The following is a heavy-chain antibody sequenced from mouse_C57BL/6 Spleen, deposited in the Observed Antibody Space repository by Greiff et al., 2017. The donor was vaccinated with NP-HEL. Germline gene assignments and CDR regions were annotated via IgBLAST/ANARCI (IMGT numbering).Heavy chain of an antibody. CDR1: GYTFTSYG. J-gene: IGHJ1*03. V-gene: IGHV1-81*01. Sequence: VQVVESGAELARPGASVKLSCKASGYTFTSYGISWVKQRTGQGLEWIGEIYPRSGNTYYNEKFKGKATLTADKSSSTAYMELRSLTSEDSAVYFCAREGVNWDGWYFDVWGTGTTVTVSS. CDR2: IYPRSGNT. D-gene: IGHD4-1*01. CDR3: AREGVNWDGWYFDV.